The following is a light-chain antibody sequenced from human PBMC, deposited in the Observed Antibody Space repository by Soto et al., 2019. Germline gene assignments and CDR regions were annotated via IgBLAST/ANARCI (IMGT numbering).Light chain of an antibody. Sequence: DIQLTQSPSFLSASVGDRVTITCRASQGIGSYLAWYQQKPGKAPNLLIHTASTLQSGVPSRFSGSGSGTEFTLTISSLQPEDFATYYCQQRNSYPITSGQGTRLEI. J-gene: IGKJ5*01. CDR3: QQRNSYPIT. CDR2: TAS. CDR1: QGIGSY. V-gene: IGKV1-9*01.